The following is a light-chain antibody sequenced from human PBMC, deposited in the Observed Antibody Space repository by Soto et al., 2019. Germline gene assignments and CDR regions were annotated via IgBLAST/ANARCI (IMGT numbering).Light chain of an antibody. J-gene: IGKJ2*01. V-gene: IGKV3-15*01. CDR1: QSVSSK. Sequence: EIVMTQSPATLSVSPGERATLSCRASQSVSSKLAWFQQKPGQAPRLLIYFASTRATDIPARFSGSGSGTEFTLTISSLQSEDFAVYYCQQYHNWPHTFGQGTKLEIK. CDR3: QQYHNWPHT. CDR2: FAS.